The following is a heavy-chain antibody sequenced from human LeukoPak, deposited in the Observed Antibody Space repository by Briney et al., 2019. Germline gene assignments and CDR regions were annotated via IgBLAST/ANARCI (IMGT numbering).Heavy chain of an antibody. Sequence: PSETLSLTCAVYGGSFSGYYWSWIRQPPGKGLEWIGEINHSGSTNYNPSLKSRVTISVDTSKNQFSLKLSSVTAADTAVYYCARASHKRRYYGSATNYYYYYMDVWGKGTTVTVSS. D-gene: IGHD3-10*01. CDR2: INHSGST. CDR3: ARASHKRRYYGSATNYYYYYMDV. CDR1: GGSFSGYY. J-gene: IGHJ6*03. V-gene: IGHV4-34*01.